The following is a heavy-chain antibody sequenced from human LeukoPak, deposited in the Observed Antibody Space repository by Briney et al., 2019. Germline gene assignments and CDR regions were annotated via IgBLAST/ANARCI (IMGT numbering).Heavy chain of an antibody. D-gene: IGHD3-22*01. CDR1: GGSISSSSYY. CDR2: IYYSGST. Sequence: SETLSLTCTVSGGSISSSSYYWGWIRQPPGKGLEWIGSIYYSGSTYYNPSLKSRVTISVDTSKNQFSLKLSSVTAADTAVYYCASHSSGYYYNWYFDLWGRGTLVTVSS. CDR3: ASHSSGYYYNWYFDL. J-gene: IGHJ2*01. V-gene: IGHV4-39*07.